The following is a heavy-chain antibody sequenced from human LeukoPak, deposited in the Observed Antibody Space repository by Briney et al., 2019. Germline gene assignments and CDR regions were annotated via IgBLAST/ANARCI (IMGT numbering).Heavy chain of an antibody. Sequence: PGRSLRLSCAASGFAFSSFAMHWVRQAPGKGLEWVSLISYDGITEDYSDSVKGRFTISRDNFKNTLFLQMNSLRAEDTAVYYCAKGGLDFGVVSNFDYWGQGTLVTVSS. CDR2: ISYDGITE. CDR3: AKGGLDFGVVSNFDY. D-gene: IGHD3-3*01. V-gene: IGHV3-30*04. CDR1: GFAFSSFA. J-gene: IGHJ4*02.